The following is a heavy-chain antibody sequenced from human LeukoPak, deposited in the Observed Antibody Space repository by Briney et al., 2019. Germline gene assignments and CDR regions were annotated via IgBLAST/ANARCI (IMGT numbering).Heavy chain of an antibody. V-gene: IGHV4-39*07. J-gene: IGHJ3*02. CDR2: IYYSGST. CDR1: GGSISSSSYY. Sequence: SETLSLTCTVSGGSISSSSYYWGWIRQPPGKGLEWIGSIYYSGSTYYNPSLKSRVTISVDTSKNQFSLKLSSVTAADTAVYYCARDLDAFDIWGQGTMVTVSS. CDR3: ARDLDAFDI.